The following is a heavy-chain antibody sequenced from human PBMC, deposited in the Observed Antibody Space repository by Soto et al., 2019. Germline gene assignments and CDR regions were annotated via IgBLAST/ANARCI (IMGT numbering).Heavy chain of an antibody. J-gene: IGHJ4*02. CDR3: ARVGYCTSTSSNCPFES. D-gene: IGHD2-2*01. V-gene: IGHV3-33*01. CDR1: GFIFRSYG. CDR2: VWYDGSNK. Sequence: GGSLRLSCETSGFIFRSYGMHWVRQAPGKGLEWVAVVWYDGSNKDYGESVKGRFTVSRDDSKNTLYLQMNNLRADDTAVYYCARVGYCTSTSSNCPFESWGQGTLVTVSS.